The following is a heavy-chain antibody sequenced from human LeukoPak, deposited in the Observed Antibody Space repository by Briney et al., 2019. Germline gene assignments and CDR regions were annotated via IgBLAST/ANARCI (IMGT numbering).Heavy chain of an antibody. CDR1: GFTFSSYG. V-gene: IGHV3-30*18. D-gene: IGHD2-15*01. CDR3: AKSWWGYCSGGSCYWDY. Sequence: GGSLRLSCAASGFTFSSYGMHWVRQAPGKGLEWVAVISYDGSNKYYADSVKGRFTISRDNPKNTLYLQMNSLRAEDTAVYYCAKSWWGYCSGGSCYWDYWGQGTLVTVSS. J-gene: IGHJ4*02. CDR2: ISYDGSNK.